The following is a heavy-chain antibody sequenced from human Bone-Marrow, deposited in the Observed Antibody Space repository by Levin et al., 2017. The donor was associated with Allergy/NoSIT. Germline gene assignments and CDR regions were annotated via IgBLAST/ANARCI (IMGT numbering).Heavy chain of an antibody. Sequence: SQTLSLTCSVSGVSISSSSDFWGWVRQSPGQGLEWIGSLSGRGDTYYNPSLKRRVSMSVETSKNQFSLNLNSVTAADATVFYCARHKWYKWSESFDYFDNWDQGTLVTVSS. V-gene: IGHV4-39*01. CDR2: LSGRGDT. CDR1: GVSISSSSDF. CDR3: ARHKWYKWSESFDYFDN. D-gene: IGHD1-1*01. J-gene: IGHJ4*02.